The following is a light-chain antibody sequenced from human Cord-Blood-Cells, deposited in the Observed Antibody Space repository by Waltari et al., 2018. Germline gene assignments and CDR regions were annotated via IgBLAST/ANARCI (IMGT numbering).Light chain of an antibody. J-gene: IGLJ3*02. CDR1: SSDVGSYNL. CDR2: GGS. V-gene: IGLV2-23*01. Sequence: QSALTQPASVSGSPGQSITISCTGTSSDVGSYNLVSWYQQHPGKAPKLMIYGGSKRPSGVSNRFSGSNSGNTASLTISGLQAEDEADYYCCSYAGSSTYWVFGGGTKLTVL. CDR3: CSYAGSSTYWV.